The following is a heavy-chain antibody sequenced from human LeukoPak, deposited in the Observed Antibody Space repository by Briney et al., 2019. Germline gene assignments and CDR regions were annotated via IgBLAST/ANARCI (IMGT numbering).Heavy chain of an antibody. CDR1: GGTLSSYA. CDR2: IIPILGIA. D-gene: IGHD1-14*01. CDR3: AGWPLRYFDY. V-gene: IGHV1-69*10. Sequence: VKVSCKASGGTLSSYAISWVRQAPGQGLEWMGRIIPILGIANYAQKFQGRVTITADKSTSTAYMELSSLRSEDTAVYYCAGWPLRYFDYWGQGTLVTVSS. J-gene: IGHJ4*02.